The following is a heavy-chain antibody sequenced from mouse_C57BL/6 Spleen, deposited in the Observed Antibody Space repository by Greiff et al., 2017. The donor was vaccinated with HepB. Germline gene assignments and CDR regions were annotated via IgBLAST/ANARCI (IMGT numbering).Heavy chain of an antibody. V-gene: IGHV1-50*01. CDR1: GYTFTSYW. Sequence: QVQLQQPGAELVKPGASVKLSCKASGYTFTSYWMQWVKQRPGQGLEWIGEIDPSDSYTNYNQKFKGQATLTVDTSSSTAYMQLSSLTSEDSAVYYCARLWDGDYWGQGTTLTVSS. CDR3: ARLWDGDY. CDR2: IDPSDSYT. J-gene: IGHJ2*01. D-gene: IGHD4-1*01.